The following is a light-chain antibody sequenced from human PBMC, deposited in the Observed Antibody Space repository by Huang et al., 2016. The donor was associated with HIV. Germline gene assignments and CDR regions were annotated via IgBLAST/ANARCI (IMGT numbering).Light chain of an antibody. CDR3: QHYTKWPFT. CDR2: GSS. V-gene: IGKV3-15*01. J-gene: IGKJ4*01. CDR1: QNINSV. Sequence: EIVMTQSPATLSVSPGDRATLSCRASQNINSVLAWYQQKPGQAPRLLIYGSSTRATDIPARFSGSGSGTDFTLTISSLQSEDFAVYYCQHYTKWPFTFGGGTKVEI.